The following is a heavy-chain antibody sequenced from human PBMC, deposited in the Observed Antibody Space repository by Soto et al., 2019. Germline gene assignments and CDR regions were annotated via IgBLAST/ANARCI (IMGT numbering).Heavy chain of an antibody. CDR1: GFTFRSYA. Sequence: QVQLVESGGGVVQPGRSLRLSCAASGFTFRSYAMHWVRQAPVKGLWWESVISYDGSNKYYADAVKGRFTISRDNSKNTLYLQMTSLRAEDTAVYYCARDRWFGYYYDSSGPPRYYFDYWGQGTLVTVSS. V-gene: IGHV3-30-3*01. D-gene: IGHD3-22*01. CDR2: ISYDGSNK. CDR3: ARDRWFGYYYDSSGPPRYYFDY. J-gene: IGHJ4*02.